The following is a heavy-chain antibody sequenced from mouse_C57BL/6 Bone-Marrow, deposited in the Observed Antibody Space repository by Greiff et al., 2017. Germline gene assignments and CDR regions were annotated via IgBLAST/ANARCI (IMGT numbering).Heavy chain of an antibody. D-gene: IGHD2-5*01. J-gene: IGHJ4*01. V-gene: IGHV1-36*01. Sequence: EVKLQESGPVLVKPGPSVKISCKASGFTFTDYYMHWVKQSHGKSLEWIGLVYPYNGGTSYNQKFKCKATLTVDTSSSTAYMELNSLTSEDSAVYYFAREGYSNYDAMDYWGQGTSVTVSS. CDR1: GFTFTDYY. CDR3: AREGYSNYDAMDY. CDR2: VYPYNGGT.